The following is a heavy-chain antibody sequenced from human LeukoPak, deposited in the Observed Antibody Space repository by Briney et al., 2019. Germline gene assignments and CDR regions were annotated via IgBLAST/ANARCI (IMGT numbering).Heavy chain of an antibody. CDR2: IRYDGSNK. D-gene: IGHD3-3*01. J-gene: IGHJ3*02. CDR1: GFTFSSYA. V-gene: IGHV3-30*02. Sequence: GGSLRLSCAASGFTFSSYAMHWVRQAPGKGLEWVAFIRYDGSNKYYADSVKGRFTISRDNSKNTLYLQMNSLRAEDTAVYYCAKGITIFGVVINDAFDIWGQGTMVTVSS. CDR3: AKGITIFGVVINDAFDI.